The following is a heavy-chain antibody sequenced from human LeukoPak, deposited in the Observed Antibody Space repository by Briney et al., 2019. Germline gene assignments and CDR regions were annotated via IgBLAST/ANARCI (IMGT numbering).Heavy chain of an antibody. CDR1: GFTFSNYA. J-gene: IGHJ6*02. V-gene: IGHV3-33*08. D-gene: IGHD6-25*01. CDR3: ARERAVYRSDYYYYYGMDV. Sequence: PGRSLRLSCAASGFTFSNYAIHWVRQAPGKGLEWVAVIWYDGSNKYYADSVKGRFTISRDNSKNTLYLQMNSLRAEDTAVYYCARERAVYRSDYYYYYGMDVWGQGTTVTVSS. CDR2: IWYDGSNK.